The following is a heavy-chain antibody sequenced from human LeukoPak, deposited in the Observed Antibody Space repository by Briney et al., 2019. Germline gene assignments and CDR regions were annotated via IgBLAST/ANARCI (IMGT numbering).Heavy chain of an antibody. V-gene: IGHV3-30*02. CDR2: IRYDGNDK. D-gene: IGHD3-10*01. Sequence: GGSLRLSCAASGFTFSYYGFHWVRQAPGKGLEWVAFIRYDGNDKFYAESVKGRFTISRDTSRNTLYLQMNTLRLEDTAVYYCAKDLMRDRWFGESWGQGTLVTVSS. J-gene: IGHJ5*02. CDR3: AKDLMRDRWFGES. CDR1: GFTFSYYG.